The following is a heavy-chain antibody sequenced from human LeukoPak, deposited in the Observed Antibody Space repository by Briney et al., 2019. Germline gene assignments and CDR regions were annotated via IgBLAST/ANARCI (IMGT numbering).Heavy chain of an antibody. CDR2: IIPIFGTA. D-gene: IGHD2-21*02. J-gene: IGHJ5*02. CDR1: GGTFSIYA. CDR3: ARAYCGGDCSSDNWFDP. Sequence: GSTVKVSCKPSGGTFSIYAISWVRQAPRQGLEWMGGIIPIFGTANYAQKFQGRVTITTDESTSTAYMELSSLRSEDTAVYYCARAYCGGDCSSDNWFDPWGKGTLVTVSS. V-gene: IGHV1-69*05.